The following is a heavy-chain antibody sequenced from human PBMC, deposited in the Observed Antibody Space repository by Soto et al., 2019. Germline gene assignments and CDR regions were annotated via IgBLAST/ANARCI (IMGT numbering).Heavy chain of an antibody. CDR2: FDPEDGET. J-gene: IGHJ3*02. D-gene: IGHD2-15*01. Sequence: ASVKVSCKVSGYTLTELSMHWVRQAPGKGLEWMGGFDPEDGETIYAQKFQGRVTMTEDTSTDTAYMELSSLRSEDTAVYYCATGASDGYCSGGSCYSDAFDIWGQGTRVTVSS. CDR1: GYTLTELS. V-gene: IGHV1-24*01. CDR3: ATGASDGYCSGGSCYSDAFDI.